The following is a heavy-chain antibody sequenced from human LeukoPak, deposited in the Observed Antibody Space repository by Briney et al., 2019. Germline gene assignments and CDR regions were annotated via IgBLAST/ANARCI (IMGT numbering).Heavy chain of an antibody. J-gene: IGHJ4*02. Sequence: PSETLSLTCTVSGGSISSYYWSWIRQPPGKGLEWIGYVYYSGSTNYNPSLKSRVTISVDTSKNQFSLKPSSVTAADTAVYYCARADGASSSWFFDYWGQGTLVTVSS. V-gene: IGHV4-59*01. CDR1: GGSISSYY. CDR2: VYYSGST. CDR3: ARADGASSSWFFDY. D-gene: IGHD6-13*01.